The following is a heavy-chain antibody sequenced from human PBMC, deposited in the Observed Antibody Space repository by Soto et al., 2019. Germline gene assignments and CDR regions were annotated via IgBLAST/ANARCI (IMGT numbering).Heavy chain of an antibody. CDR2: IRSDGAST. Sequence: EVQLVESGGGLVQPGGSLRLSCSGSGFTFRSFAMHWVRQAPGKGLEYVSGIRSDGASTYYVDSVKGRFTISRDNSKNTLYLQMTSLRAEDTAVYYCVKTLAVAGPSSSFDSWGQGTLLTVSA. CDR1: GFTFRSFA. CDR3: VKTLAVAGPSSSFDS. V-gene: IGHV3-64D*06. D-gene: IGHD6-19*01. J-gene: IGHJ4*02.